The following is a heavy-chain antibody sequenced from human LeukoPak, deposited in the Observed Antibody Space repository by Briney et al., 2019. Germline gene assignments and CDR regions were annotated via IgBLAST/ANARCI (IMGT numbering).Heavy chain of an antibody. CDR2: INHCGST. CDR1: GGSFSGYY. Sequence: SETLSLTCAVYGGSFSGYYWSWIRQPPGKGLEWIGEINHCGSTNYNPSLKSRVTISVDTSKNQFSLKLSSVTAADTAVYYCARGPLIAQAFDIWGQGTMVTVSS. J-gene: IGHJ3*02. V-gene: IGHV4-34*01. CDR3: ARGPLIAQAFDI. D-gene: IGHD3-22*01.